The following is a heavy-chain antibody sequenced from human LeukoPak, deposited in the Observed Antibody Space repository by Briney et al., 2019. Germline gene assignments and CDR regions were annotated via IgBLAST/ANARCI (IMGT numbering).Heavy chain of an antibody. CDR1: GGSISSGGYS. V-gene: IGHV4-30-2*01. D-gene: IGHD3-10*01. J-gene: IGHJ3*02. CDR3: ASFYYGSGSYAPSAFDI. Sequence: SQTLSLTCAVSGGSISSGGYSWSWTRQPPGKGLEWIGYIYHSGSTYYNPSLKSRVTISVDRSKNQFSLKLSSVTAADTAVYYCASFYYGSGSYAPSAFDIWGQGTMVTVSS. CDR2: IYHSGST.